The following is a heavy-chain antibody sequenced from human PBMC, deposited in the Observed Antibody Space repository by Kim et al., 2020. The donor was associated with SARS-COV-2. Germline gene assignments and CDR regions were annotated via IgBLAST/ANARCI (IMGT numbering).Heavy chain of an antibody. CDR1: GFTFSSYA. V-gene: IGHV3-23*01. D-gene: IGHD3-10*01. CDR3: AKDYYGSGSGDYYYYGMGV. Sequence: GGSLRLSCAASGFTFSSYAMRWVRQAPGKGLEWVSAISGDGSSTYYADSVKGRFTISRDNSKNTLYLQMNSLRAEDTAVYYCAKDYYGSGSGDYYYYGMGVWGEGTTVTVSS. CDR2: ISGDGSST. J-gene: IGHJ6*04.